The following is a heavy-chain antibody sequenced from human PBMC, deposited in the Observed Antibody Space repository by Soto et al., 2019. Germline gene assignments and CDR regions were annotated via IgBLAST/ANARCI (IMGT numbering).Heavy chain of an antibody. J-gene: IGHJ6*02. D-gene: IGHD1-1*01. Sequence: PGGSLRLSCAASGFTFDDYAMHWVGQSPGKGLEWVSGISWNSGSIGYADSVKGRFTISRDNAKNSLYLQMNSLRAEDTALYYCAKDIYAVQLERLGYYGMDVWGQGTTVTVSS. CDR1: GFTFDDYA. CDR2: ISWNSGSI. CDR3: AKDIYAVQLERLGYYGMDV. V-gene: IGHV3-9*01.